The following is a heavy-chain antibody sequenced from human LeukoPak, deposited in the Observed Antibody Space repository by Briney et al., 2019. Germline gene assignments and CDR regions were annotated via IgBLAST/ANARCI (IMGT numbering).Heavy chain of an antibody. CDR1: GFVFDEYA. CDR2: ISWNSATI. V-gene: IGHV3-9*01. CDR3: AKPMEGNYYGWERNSPFDAFEI. D-gene: IGHD3-10*01. Sequence: GGSQRLSCAASGFVFDEYAMHWVRQAPGKGLEWVSGISWNSATIGYADSVKGRFTTSRDNAKNSLYLQISSLGPEDTALYYCAKPMEGNYYGWERNSPFDAFEIWGLGTMVTVSS. J-gene: IGHJ3*02.